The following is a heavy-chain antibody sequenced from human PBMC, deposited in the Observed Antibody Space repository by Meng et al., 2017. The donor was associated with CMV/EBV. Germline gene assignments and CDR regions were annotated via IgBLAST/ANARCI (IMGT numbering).Heavy chain of an antibody. CDR3: TRDRVAAGFWSGYFDY. CDR1: GFTVSSYS. J-gene: IGHJ4*02. D-gene: IGHD3-3*01. CDR2: IYSGGST. Sequence: GGSLRLSCAASGFTVSSYSMSWVRQAPGKGLEWVSIIYSGGSTYYADSVKGRFTISRDNFKNTLYLQMNSLRAEDTAVYYCTRDRVAAGFWSGYFDYWGQGTLVTVSS. V-gene: IGHV3-53*01.